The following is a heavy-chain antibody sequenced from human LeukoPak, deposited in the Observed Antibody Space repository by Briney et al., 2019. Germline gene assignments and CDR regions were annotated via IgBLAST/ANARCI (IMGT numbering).Heavy chain of an antibody. CDR2: ISGSGGST. Sequence: GGSLRLSCAASGFTFSSYAMHWVRQAPGKGLEYVSAISGSGGSTYYADSVKGRFTISRDNSKNTVYLQMNSLRAEDTAVYYCAKDRSCTNDVCHGDFDYWGQGTLVTVSS. V-gene: IGHV3-23*01. CDR1: GFTFSSYA. CDR3: AKDRSCTNDVCHGDFDY. J-gene: IGHJ4*02. D-gene: IGHD2-8*01.